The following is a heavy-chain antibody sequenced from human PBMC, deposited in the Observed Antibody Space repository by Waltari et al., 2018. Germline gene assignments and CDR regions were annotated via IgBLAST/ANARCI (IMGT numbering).Heavy chain of an antibody. Sequence: QVQLVESGGVVVQPGRSLRPSCAASACSFSPSRMHWFRQAPCKGLECVALIWNDGSNKYYADSVKGRFTISRDNSKNTLYLQMNSLTTEDTAIYYCAKAGRAVAGTWVDYFDSWGQGTQVTVSS. D-gene: IGHD6-19*01. CDR1: ACSFSPSR. J-gene: IGHJ4*02. V-gene: IGHV3-30*18. CDR3: AKAGRAVAGTWVDYFDS. CDR2: IWNDGSNK.